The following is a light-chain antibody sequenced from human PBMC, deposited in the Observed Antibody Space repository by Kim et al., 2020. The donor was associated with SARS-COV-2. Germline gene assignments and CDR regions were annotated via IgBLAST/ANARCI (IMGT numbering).Light chain of an antibody. CDR1: KLGDKY. Sequence: VSPGQTASITCSGDKLGDKYACWYQQKPGQCPVLVIYQDSKRPSGIPERFSGSNSGNTATLTISGTQAMDEADYYCQAWDSSTAVFGGGTKVTVL. J-gene: IGLJ2*01. CDR2: QDS. V-gene: IGLV3-1*01. CDR3: QAWDSSTAV.